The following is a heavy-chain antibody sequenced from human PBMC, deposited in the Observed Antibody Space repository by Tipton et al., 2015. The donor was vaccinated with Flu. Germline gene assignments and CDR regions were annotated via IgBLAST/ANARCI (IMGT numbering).Heavy chain of an antibody. D-gene: IGHD6-19*01. CDR3: ARAIAVAGSNAFDI. Sequence: GLVKPSETLSLTCAVYGGSFSGYYWSWIRQPPGKGLEWIGEINHSGSTNYNPSLKGRVTISVDTSKNQFSLKLSSVTAADTAVYYCARAIAVAGSNAFDIGGQETMVTVSS. CDR1: GGSFSGYY. J-gene: IGHJ3*02. CDR2: INHSGST. V-gene: IGHV4-34*01.